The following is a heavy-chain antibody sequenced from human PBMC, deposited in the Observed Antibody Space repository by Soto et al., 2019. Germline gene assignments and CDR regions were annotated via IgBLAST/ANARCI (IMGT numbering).Heavy chain of an antibody. V-gene: IGHV1-18*04. Sequence: QVQLVQSGAEVKKPGASVKVSCKASGYTFTSYGISWVRQDPGQGLEWMGWISAYNGNTNYAQKLQGRVTMTTDTATSTAYMDLRSLRSDDTAVYYCARVWGCSGCSCYLLRDYWGQGTLVTVSS. J-gene: IGHJ4*02. CDR3: ARVWGCSGCSCYLLRDY. CDR1: GYTFTSYG. CDR2: ISAYNGNT. D-gene: IGHD2-15*01.